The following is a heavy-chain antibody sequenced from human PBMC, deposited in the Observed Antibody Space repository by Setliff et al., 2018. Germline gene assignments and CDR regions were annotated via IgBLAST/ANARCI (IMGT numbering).Heavy chain of an antibody. CDR2: IIPIFGAA. V-gene: IGHV1-69*13. D-gene: IGHD3-9*01. CDR1: GGTFSSYA. Sequence: SVKVSCKASGGTFSSYAISWVRQAPGQGLEWMGGIIPIFGAANYAQKFQGRVTITADESTSTAYMELSSLRSEDTAVYYCASNYDIHLYNWFDPWGQGTLVTVSS. J-gene: IGHJ5*02. CDR3: ASNYDIHLYNWFDP.